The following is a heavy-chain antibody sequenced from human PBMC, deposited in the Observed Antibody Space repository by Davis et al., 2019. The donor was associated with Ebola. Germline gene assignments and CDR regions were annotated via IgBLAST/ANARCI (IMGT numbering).Heavy chain of an antibody. Sequence: PGGSLRLSCAASGFTFSSYSMNWVRQAPGKGLEWVSSISSSSSYIYYADSVKGRFTISRDNSKNTLYLQMSSQRAEDTAVYYCVKERITMVRGVNDAFDIWGQGTMVTVSS. CDR2: ISSSSSYI. V-gene: IGHV3-21*01. CDR1: GFTFSSYS. J-gene: IGHJ3*02. D-gene: IGHD3-10*01. CDR3: VKERITMVRGVNDAFDI.